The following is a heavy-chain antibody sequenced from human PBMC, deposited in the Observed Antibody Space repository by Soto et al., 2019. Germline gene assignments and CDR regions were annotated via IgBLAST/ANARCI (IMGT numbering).Heavy chain of an antibody. CDR1: GFTFSSYW. CDR2: INSDGSST. Sequence: GGSLRLSCAASGFTFSSYWMHWVRQAPGKGLVWVSRINSDGSSTSYADSVKGRFTISRDNAKNTLYLQMNSLRAEDTAVYYCAGAYGDYEVWYFDYWGQGTLVTVSS. J-gene: IGHJ4*02. D-gene: IGHD4-17*01. CDR3: AGAYGDYEVWYFDY. V-gene: IGHV3-74*01.